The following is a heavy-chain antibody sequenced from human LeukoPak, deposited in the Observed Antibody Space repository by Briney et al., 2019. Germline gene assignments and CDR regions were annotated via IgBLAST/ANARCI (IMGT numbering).Heavy chain of an antibody. CDR3: ARASSGSYYYYYYYYYMDV. Sequence: GASVTVSCKASVYTFTSYDFYWVRQATGQGLEWVGWMNPNSGNTGYAQKFQGRVTMTRNTSLSTAYMELSSLRSEDTAAYYCARASSGSYYYYYYYYYMDVWGKGTTVTVSS. CDR2: MNPNSGNT. J-gene: IGHJ6*03. CDR1: VYTFTSYD. D-gene: IGHD1-26*01. V-gene: IGHV1-8*01.